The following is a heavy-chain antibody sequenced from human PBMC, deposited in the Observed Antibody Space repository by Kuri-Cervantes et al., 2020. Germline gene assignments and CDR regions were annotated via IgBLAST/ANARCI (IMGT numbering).Heavy chain of an antibody. J-gene: IGHJ2*01. V-gene: IGHV4-34*01. D-gene: IGHD3-16*02. CDR3: ARAPDLGELSLVWYFDL. Sequence: SQTLSLTCAVYDGSFSDHYWTWIRQPQGKGLEWIGEINHSGSTYYNPSLKSRVTISVDTSKNQFSLKLSSVTAADTAVYYCARAPDLGELSLVWYFDLWGRGTLVTVSS. CDR2: INHSGST. CDR1: DGSFSDHY.